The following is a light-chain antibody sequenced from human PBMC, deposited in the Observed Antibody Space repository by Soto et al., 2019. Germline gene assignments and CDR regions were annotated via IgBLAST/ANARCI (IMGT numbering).Light chain of an antibody. V-gene: IGKV3-15*01. J-gene: IGKJ4*01. CDR2: SAS. Sequence: EVVMTQSPATLSVSPGERATLSCRASQFVSTNLAWYQQKPGQAPRLLIYSASTRATGIPARFSGSGSGTEFTLTLSSLQSEDSAVYYCLQFNNWPPLTFGGGTKVQIK. CDR3: LQFNNWPPLT. CDR1: QFVSTN.